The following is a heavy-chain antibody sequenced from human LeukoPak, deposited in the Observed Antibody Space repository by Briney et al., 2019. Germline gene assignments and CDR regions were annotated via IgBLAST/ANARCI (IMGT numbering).Heavy chain of an antibody. V-gene: IGHV4-61*02. CDR1: GGSISSGSYY. Sequence: SETLSLTCTVSGGSISSGSYYWSWIRQPAGKGLEWIGRIYTSGSTNYNPSLKSRVTISVDTSKNQFSLKLSSVTAADTAVYYCAGSVYCSSTSCYVGAFDYWGQGTLVTVSS. J-gene: IGHJ4*02. D-gene: IGHD2-2*01. CDR3: AGSVYCSSTSCYVGAFDY. CDR2: IYTSGST.